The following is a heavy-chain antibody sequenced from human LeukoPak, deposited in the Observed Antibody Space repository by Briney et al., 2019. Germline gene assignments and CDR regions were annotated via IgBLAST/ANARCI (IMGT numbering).Heavy chain of an antibody. CDR1: GYRFSRYD. CDR3: MFSGYNYNYSMDV. Sequence: ASVKVSCKASGYRFSRYDLNWVRQAAGQGREWMGWMNPKSCDTGYAQKFKGRVTFPSDTSITTAYTDLTSLRSEDTAIYYCMFSGYNYNYSMDVWGNGTTVTVSS. D-gene: IGHD1-26*01. J-gene: IGHJ6*03. V-gene: IGHV1-8*01. CDR2: MNPKSCDT.